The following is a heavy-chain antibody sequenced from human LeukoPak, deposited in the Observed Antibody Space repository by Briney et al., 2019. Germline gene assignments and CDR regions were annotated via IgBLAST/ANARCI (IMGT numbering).Heavy chain of an antibody. CDR2: INHSGST. CDR3: ARGGSPRLRWVY. CDR1: GASISSSYW. D-gene: IGHD4-23*01. J-gene: IGHJ4*02. Sequence: SGTLSLTCTVSGASISSSYWWNWIRQPPGKGLEWIGEINHSGSTNYNPSLKSRVTISVDTSKNQFSLKLSSVTAADTAVYYCARGGSPRLRWVYWGQGTLVTVSS. V-gene: IGHV4-4*02.